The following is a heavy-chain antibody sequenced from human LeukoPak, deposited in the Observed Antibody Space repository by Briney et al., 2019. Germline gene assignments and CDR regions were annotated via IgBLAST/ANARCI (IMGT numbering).Heavy chain of an antibody. CDR1: GGTFSSYA. CDR3: ARRRWLKSLYYFDY. D-gene: IGHD5-24*01. V-gene: IGHV1-69*05. Sequence: ASVKVSCKASGGTFSSYAISWVRQAPGQGLEWMGGIIPIFGTANYAQKFQGRVTMTRDTSISTAYMELSRLRSDDTAVYYCARRRWLKSLYYFDYWGQGTLVTVSS. CDR2: IIPIFGTA. J-gene: IGHJ4*02.